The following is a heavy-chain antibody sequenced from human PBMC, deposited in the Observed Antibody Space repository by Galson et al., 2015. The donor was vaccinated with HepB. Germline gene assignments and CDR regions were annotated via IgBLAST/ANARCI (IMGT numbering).Heavy chain of an antibody. CDR1: GFTFSSYW. CDR3: ARDPLTSTSGDFDY. Sequence: SLRLSCAASGFTFSSYWMSWVRQAPGKGLEWVANIKQDGSEKYYVDSVKGRFTISRDNAKNSLYLQMNSLRDEDTAVYYCARDPLTSTSGDFDYWGQGTLVTVSS. V-gene: IGHV3-7*01. CDR2: IKQDGSEK. J-gene: IGHJ4*02. D-gene: IGHD2-2*01.